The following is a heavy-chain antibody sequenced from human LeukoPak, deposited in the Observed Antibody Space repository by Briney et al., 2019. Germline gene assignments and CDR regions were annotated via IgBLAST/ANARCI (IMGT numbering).Heavy chain of an antibody. CDR2: ISYDGSNK. CDR1: GFTFSSYG. CDR3: AKGGITIFGVVIDYFDY. V-gene: IGHV3-30*18. D-gene: IGHD3-3*01. Sequence: GGSLRLSCAASGFTFSSYGMHWVRQAPGKGLEWVAGISYDGSNKYYADSVKGRFTISRDNSKDTLYLQMNSLRAEDTAVYYCAKGGITIFGVVIDYFDYWSQGTLVTVSS. J-gene: IGHJ4*02.